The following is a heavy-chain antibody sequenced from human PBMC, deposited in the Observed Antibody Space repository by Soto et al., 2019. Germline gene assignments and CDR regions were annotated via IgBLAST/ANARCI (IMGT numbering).Heavy chain of an antibody. D-gene: IGHD3-10*01. Sequence: QVQLVQSGAEVKKPGSSVKVSCKASGGTFSSYTISWVRQAPGQGLEWMGRIIPILGIANYAQKFQGRVTITADKSTSPAYMELSSLRSEDTAVYYCARVYYGSGSYYSDYYMDVWGKGTTVTVSS. J-gene: IGHJ6*03. V-gene: IGHV1-69*02. CDR2: IIPILGIA. CDR1: GGTFSSYT. CDR3: ARVYYGSGSYYSDYYMDV.